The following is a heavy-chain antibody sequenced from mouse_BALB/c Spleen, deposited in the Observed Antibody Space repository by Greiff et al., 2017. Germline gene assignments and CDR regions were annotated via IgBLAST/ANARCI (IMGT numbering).Heavy chain of an antibody. CDR1: GYTFTDYW. Sequence: QVQLQQPGAELVMPGASVKMSCKASGYTFTDYWMHWVKQRPGQGLEWIGAIDTSDSYTSYNQKFKGKATLTVDESSSTAYMQLSSLTSEDSAVYYCARKDVFDYWGQGTTLTVSS. J-gene: IGHJ2*01. CDR3: ARKDVFDY. V-gene: IGHV1-69*01. CDR2: IDTSDSYT.